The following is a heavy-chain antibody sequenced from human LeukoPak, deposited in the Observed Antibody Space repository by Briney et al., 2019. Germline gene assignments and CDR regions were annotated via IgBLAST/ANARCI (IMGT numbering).Heavy chain of an antibody. J-gene: IGHJ3*02. Sequence: GAPVKVSCKASGYTFTSYGISWVRQAPGQGLEWMGWISAYNGNTNYAQKLQGRVTMTTDTSTSTAYMELRSLRSDDTAVYYCARGDTIFGVPDENAFDIWGQGTMVTVSS. D-gene: IGHD3-3*01. CDR1: GYTFTSYG. CDR3: ARGDTIFGVPDENAFDI. CDR2: ISAYNGNT. V-gene: IGHV1-18*01.